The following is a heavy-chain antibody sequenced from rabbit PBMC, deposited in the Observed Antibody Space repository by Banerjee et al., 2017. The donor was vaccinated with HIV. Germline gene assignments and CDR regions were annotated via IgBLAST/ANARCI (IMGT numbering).Heavy chain of an antibody. J-gene: IGHJ4*01. CDR2: IRTGSGSP. Sequence: QSLEESGGDLVKPGASLTLTCKASGFTLSSSYWICWVRQAPGKGLEWIACIRTGSGSPYYATWAKGRFTFSKTSSTTVTLQMTSLTGADTATYFCARGGVDYGYAHGLWGPGTLVTVS. CDR3: ARGGVDYGYAHGL. CDR1: GFTLSSSYW. V-gene: IGHV1S40*01. D-gene: IGHD6-1*01.